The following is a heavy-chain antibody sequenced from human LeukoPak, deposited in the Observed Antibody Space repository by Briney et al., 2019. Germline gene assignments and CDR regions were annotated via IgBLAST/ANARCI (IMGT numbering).Heavy chain of an antibody. V-gene: IGHV1-69*05. Sequence: ASVKVSCKASGGTFSSYAISWVRQAPGQELEWMGGIIPIFGTANYAQKFQGRVTITTDESTSTAYMELSSLRSEDTAVYYCARGEYSSSAYYYYYYMDVWGKGTTVTVSS. J-gene: IGHJ6*03. CDR2: IIPIFGTA. CDR3: ARGEYSSSAYYYYYYMDV. D-gene: IGHD6-6*01. CDR1: GGTFSSYA.